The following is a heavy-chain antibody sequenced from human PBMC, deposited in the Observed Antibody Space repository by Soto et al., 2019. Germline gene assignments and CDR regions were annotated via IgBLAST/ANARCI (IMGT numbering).Heavy chain of an antibody. J-gene: IGHJ4*02. CDR2: ISGSGVRT. CDR3: AKDLIRGDGYIGFAY. V-gene: IGHV3-23*01. CDR1: GFTFSSYS. Sequence: GGSLRLSCAASGFTFSSYSISWVRQAPWKGLEWVSAISGSGVRTYYADSVKGRFTISRDNSKNTLYLQMNRLRAEDTAVYLCAKDLIRGDGYIGFAYWGQGNLITVCS. D-gene: IGHD3-10*01.